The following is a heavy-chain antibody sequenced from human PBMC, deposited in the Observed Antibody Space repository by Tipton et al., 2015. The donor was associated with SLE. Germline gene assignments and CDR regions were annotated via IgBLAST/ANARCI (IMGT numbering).Heavy chain of an antibody. CDR3: ASTTVEQNYYYYYGMDV. J-gene: IGHJ6*02. D-gene: IGHD4-11*01. V-gene: IGHV4-59*01. CDR1: GGSISSYY. CDR2: IYYSGST. Sequence: TLSLTCTVSGGSISSYYWSWIRQPPGKGLEWIGYIYYSGSTNYNPSLKSRVTISLDTSTNQFSLKLSSVTAADTAVYYCASTTVEQNYYYYYGMDVWGQGTTVTVSS.